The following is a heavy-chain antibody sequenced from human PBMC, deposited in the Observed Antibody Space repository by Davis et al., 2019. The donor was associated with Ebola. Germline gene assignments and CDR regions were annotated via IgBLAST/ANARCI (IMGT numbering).Heavy chain of an antibody. Sequence: HSQTLSLTCAISGDSVPTAGLTWIRQSPSTGLEWLGRTYYKSKWYNDYAVSVKRRITINPDTSKNQFSLQLNSVTPEDTALYYCARGWLRGGMDVWGEGTTVTV. D-gene: IGHD5-18*01. CDR2: TYYKSKWYN. CDR1: GDSVPTAG. V-gene: IGHV6-1*01. J-gene: IGHJ6*02. CDR3: ARGWLRGGMDV.